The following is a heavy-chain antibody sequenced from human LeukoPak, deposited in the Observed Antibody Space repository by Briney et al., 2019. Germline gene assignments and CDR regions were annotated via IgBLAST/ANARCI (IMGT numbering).Heavy chain of an antibody. V-gene: IGHV4-30-2*01. CDR2: IHHSGST. CDR3: ARGIVSTMTPWYFHH. Sequence: PSETLSLTCAVSGASISSDDYSWSWIRQPPGKGLEWIGYIHHSGSTYYNPSLKSRVTILLSRSKNQFSLKLKSVTAADTAVYYCARGIVSTMTPWYFHHWGQGLLVTVSS. J-gene: IGHJ4*02. CDR1: GASISSDDYS. D-gene: IGHD5/OR15-5a*01.